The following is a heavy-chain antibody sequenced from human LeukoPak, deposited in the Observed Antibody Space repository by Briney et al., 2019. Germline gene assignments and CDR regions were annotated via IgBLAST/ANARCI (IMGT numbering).Heavy chain of an antibody. CDR1: VDSISGYY. J-gene: IGHJ5*02. D-gene: IGHD1-1*01. CDR2: MYYSGNT. V-gene: IGHV4-59*01. Sequence: PSETLSLTCTVSVDSISGYYWSWIRQPPGKGLEWIGYMYYSGNTNYNPSLKSRVTISVDTSKNQFSLKLSSVTAADTAVYYCARHGTSGTNLNWFDPWGQGTLVTVSS. CDR3: ARHGTSGTNLNWFDP.